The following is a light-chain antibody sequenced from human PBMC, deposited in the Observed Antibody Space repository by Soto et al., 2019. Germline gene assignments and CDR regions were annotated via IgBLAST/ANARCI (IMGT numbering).Light chain of an antibody. J-gene: IGLJ2*01. V-gene: IGLV1-47*02. CDR2: SNN. CDR1: SSNIGGTNY. CDR3: ASWDDRLGSVI. Sequence: QSVLTQPPSASGTPGQRVFISCSGSSSNIGGTNYAYWYQQLPGAAPKLLMHSNNLRPSGVPERISGSKSGTSASLAISGLRSEGEAVYYCASWDDRLGSVIFGGGSK.